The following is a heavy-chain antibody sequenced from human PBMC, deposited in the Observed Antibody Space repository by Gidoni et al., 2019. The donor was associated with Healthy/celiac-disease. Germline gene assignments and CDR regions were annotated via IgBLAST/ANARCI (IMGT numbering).Heavy chain of an antibody. V-gene: IGHV4-34*01. CDR3: ARGPRYYYGSGSYYPNPDY. CDR2: INHSGST. CDR1: DGSFSGYY. J-gene: IGHJ4*02. Sequence: QLHLQQWGAGLLKPSETLSLTCAVYDGSFSGYYWSWIRQPPGKGLEWIGEINHSGSTNYNPSRKSRVTISVDTSKNQFSLKLSAVTAADTAVYYCARGPRYYYGSGSYYPNPDYWGQGTLVTVSS. D-gene: IGHD3-10*01.